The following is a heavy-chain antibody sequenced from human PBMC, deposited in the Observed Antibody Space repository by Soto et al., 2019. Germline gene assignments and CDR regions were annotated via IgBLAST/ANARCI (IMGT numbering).Heavy chain of an antibody. CDR1: GGTFSSYT. CDR3: AGITGTTFPPSVYRFMDVKEYNWFDP. V-gene: IGHV1-69*02. J-gene: IGHJ5*02. CDR2: IIPILGIA. Sequence: SVKVSCKASGGTFSSYTISWVRQAPGQGLEWMGRIIPILGIANYAQKFQGRVTITADKSTSTAYMELSSLRSEDTAVYYCAGITGTTFPPSVYRFMDVKEYNWFDPWGQGTLVTVSS. D-gene: IGHD1-20*01.